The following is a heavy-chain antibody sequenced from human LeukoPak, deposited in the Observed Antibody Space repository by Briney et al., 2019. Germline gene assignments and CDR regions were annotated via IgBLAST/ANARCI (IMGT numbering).Heavy chain of an antibody. CDR2: ISSSGSTI. Sequence: PGGSLRLSCAASGFTFSNYYMIWIRQAPGKGLEWVSYISSSGSTIYYADSVKGRFTISRDNAKNSLYLQMNSLRAEDTAVYYCARDSSGSGSYPYWFDPWGQGTLVTVSS. V-gene: IGHV3-11*01. J-gene: IGHJ5*02. D-gene: IGHD3-10*01. CDR1: GFTFSNYY. CDR3: ARDSSGSGSYPYWFDP.